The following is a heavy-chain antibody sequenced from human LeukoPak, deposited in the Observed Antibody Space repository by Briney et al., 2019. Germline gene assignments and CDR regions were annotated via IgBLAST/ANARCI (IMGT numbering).Heavy chain of an antibody. Sequence: ASVKVSCKASGYTFTGYYMHWVRQAPGQGLEWMGIINPSGGSTSYAQKFQGRVTMTRDMSTSTVYVELSSLRSEDTAVYYCASGAYSGYDFFDYWGQGTLVTVSS. CDR1: GYTFTGYY. CDR2: INPSGGST. V-gene: IGHV1-46*01. CDR3: ASGAYSGYDFFDY. J-gene: IGHJ4*02. D-gene: IGHD5-12*01.